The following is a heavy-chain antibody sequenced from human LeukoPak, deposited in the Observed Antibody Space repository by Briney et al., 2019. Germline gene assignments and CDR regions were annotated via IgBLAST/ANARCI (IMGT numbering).Heavy chain of an antibody. CDR3: ARDHSSSSWMDSFEI. CDR2: IYTTGTA. D-gene: IGHD6-6*01. J-gene: IGHJ3*02. Sequence: SETLSLTCIVSGGSIGPYYWSWIRQAAGKGPEWIGRIYTTGTADYNPSLKGRVFLSVDTSKNQFSLKVTSVTAADTAVYYCARDHSSSSWMDSFEIWGPGTKVTVSS. V-gene: IGHV4-4*07. CDR1: GGSIGPYY.